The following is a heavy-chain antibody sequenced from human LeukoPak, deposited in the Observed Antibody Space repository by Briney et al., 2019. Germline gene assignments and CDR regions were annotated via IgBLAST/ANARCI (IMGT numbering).Heavy chain of an antibody. V-gene: IGHV4-59*02. J-gene: IGHJ4*02. CDR1: GGSVIGYY. CDR2: IYYSGST. CDR3: ARDVGFD. Sequence: SETLSLTCTVSGGSVIGYYWSWIRQPPGRGLEWIGNIYYSGSTNYNPSLKSRVTISVDTSKNQFSLKVSSVTAADTAVYYCARDVGFDWGQGTLVTVSS. D-gene: IGHD6-25*01.